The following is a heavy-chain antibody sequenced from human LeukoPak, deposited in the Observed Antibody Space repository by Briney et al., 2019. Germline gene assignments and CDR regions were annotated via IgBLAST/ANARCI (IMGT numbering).Heavy chain of an antibody. Sequence: PSETLSLTCAVYGGSFSGYYWSWIRQPPGKGLEWIGEINHSGSTNYNPSLKSRVTISVDTSKNQFSLRLSSVTAADTAVYYCARGRSSSVPHGYWGQGTLVTVSS. J-gene: IGHJ4*02. D-gene: IGHD6-6*01. CDR2: INHSGST. CDR3: ARGRSSSVPHGY. V-gene: IGHV4-34*01. CDR1: GGSFSGYY.